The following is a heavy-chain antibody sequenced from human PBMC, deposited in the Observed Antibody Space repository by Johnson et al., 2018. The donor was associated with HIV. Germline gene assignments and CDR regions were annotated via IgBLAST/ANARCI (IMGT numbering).Heavy chain of an antibody. CDR2: IKSNSDGGTT. CDR1: GFTFSNAW. V-gene: IGHV3-15*01. D-gene: IGHD3-3*01. CDR3: TTNFWSGFYPDAFDI. J-gene: IGHJ3*02. Sequence: VQLVESGGGLVQPGGSLRLPCAASGFTFSNAWMTWVRQAPGKGLAWVGRIKSNSDGGTTDYAAPVRGIFTISRDDSETTVYLQMNSLQTEDTAVYYCTTNFWSGFYPDAFDIWGQGTMVTVSS.